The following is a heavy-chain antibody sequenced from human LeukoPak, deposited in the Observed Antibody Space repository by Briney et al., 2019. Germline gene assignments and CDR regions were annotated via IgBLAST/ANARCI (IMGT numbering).Heavy chain of an antibody. Sequence: ASVKVSCKASGYTFTGYYMHWVRQAPGQGLEWMGWINPNSGGTNYAQKVQGRVTMTRDTSISTAYMELSRLRSDDTAVYYCARGLWVGVVGASNYWGQGTLVTVSS. CDR1: GYTFTGYY. J-gene: IGHJ4*02. CDR3: ARGLWVGVVGASNY. V-gene: IGHV1-2*02. D-gene: IGHD1-26*01. CDR2: INPNSGGT.